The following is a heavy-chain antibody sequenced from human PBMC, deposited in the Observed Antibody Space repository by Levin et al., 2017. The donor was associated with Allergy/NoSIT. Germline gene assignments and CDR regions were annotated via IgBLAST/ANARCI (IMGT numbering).Heavy chain of an antibody. D-gene: IGHD1-1*01. CDR3: DRACRAGATKRLDAFDS. CDR1: GFSLSNARMG. V-gene: IGHV2-26*01. Sequence: SGPTLVNPTETLTLTCTVSGFSLSNARMGVSWIRQPPGKALEWLAHIFSNDEKSYSTSLKSRLTISKDTSKSQVVLTMTNMVPVDTATYYSDRACRAGATKRLDAFDSWGQGTMVTVSS. J-gene: IGHJ3*02. CDR2: IFSNDEK.